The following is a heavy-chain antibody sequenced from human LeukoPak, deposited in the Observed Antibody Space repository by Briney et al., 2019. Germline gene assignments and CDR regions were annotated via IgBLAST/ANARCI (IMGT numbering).Heavy chain of an antibody. CDR3: ARVGVSYSSSWYDY. J-gene: IGHJ4*02. CDR2: IYTSGST. CDR1: GGSISSYY. Sequence: PSETLSLTCNVSGGSISSYYWSWIRQPAGKGLKWIGRIYTSGSTNYNPSLKSRVTMSVDTSKNQFSLKLSSVTAADTAVYYCARVGVSYSSSWYDYWGQGTLVTVSS. V-gene: IGHV4-4*07. D-gene: IGHD6-13*01.